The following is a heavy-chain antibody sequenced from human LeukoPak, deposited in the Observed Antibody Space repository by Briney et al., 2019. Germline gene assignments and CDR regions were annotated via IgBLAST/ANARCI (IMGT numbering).Heavy chain of an antibody. J-gene: IGHJ2*01. Sequence: SETLSRTCAVSGYSISSGYYWGWIRQPPGKGLEWIGSIYHSGSTYYNPSLKSRVTISVDTSKNQFSLKLSSVTAADTAVYYCARLGYSYGSDWYFDFWGRGTLVTVSS. CDR3: ARLGYSYGSDWYFDF. V-gene: IGHV4-38-2*01. D-gene: IGHD5-18*01. CDR2: IYHSGST. CDR1: GYSISSGYY.